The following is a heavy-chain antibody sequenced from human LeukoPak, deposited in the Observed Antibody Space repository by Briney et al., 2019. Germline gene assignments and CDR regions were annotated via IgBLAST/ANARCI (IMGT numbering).Heavy chain of an antibody. CDR2: ISYDGSSA. J-gene: IGHJ4*02. CDR3: ARRRTIGDYDY. CDR1: GFTFSNYW. V-gene: IGHV3-74*01. Sequence: GGSLRLSCAASGFTFSNYWTHWVRQAPGKGLMWAARISYDGSSADHADSVKGRFTISRDNAKNTLYLQMNSLRVEDTGVYYCARRRTIGDYDYWGQGTLVTVSS. D-gene: IGHD3-16*01.